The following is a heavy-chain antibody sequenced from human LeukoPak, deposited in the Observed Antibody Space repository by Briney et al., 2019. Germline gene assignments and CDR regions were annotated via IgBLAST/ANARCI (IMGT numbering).Heavy chain of an antibody. V-gene: IGHV4-59*08. D-gene: IGHD5-18*01. CDR3: ARLDTAMGYYFNY. J-gene: IGHJ4*02. CDR2: IYCSGST. CDR1: GGSISSYY. Sequence: SETLSLTCTVSGGSISSYYWSWIRQPPGKGLEWIGYIYCSGSTNYNPSLKSRVAISVDTSKNQFSLKLSSVTAADTAVYYCARLDTAMGYYFNYWGQGTRVTVSS.